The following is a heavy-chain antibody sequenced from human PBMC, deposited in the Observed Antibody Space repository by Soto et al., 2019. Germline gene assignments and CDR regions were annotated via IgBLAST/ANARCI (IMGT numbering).Heavy chain of an antibody. D-gene: IGHD1-1*01. J-gene: IGHJ4*02. V-gene: IGHV4-34*01. CDR3: ARGCTTGTTARIDQ. CDR1: GGSFSGYY. CDR2: GNHSGST. Sequence: SETLSLTGAGYGGSFSGYYWRWIRQPPGKGGEGIGGGNHSGSTKYNPSLKSRVTISVETSKNQFSLKLSSVTAADTTVYYCARGCTTGTTARIDQCGQGSLVTVYS.